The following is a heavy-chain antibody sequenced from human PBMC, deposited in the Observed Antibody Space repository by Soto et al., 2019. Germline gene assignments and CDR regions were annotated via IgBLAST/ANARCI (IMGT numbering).Heavy chain of an antibody. D-gene: IGHD3-22*01. V-gene: IGHV1-46*01. J-gene: IGHJ3*02. CDR2: INPSGGST. Sequence: DSVKVSCKASGYTFTSYYMHWVRQAPGQGLEWMGIINPSGGSTSYAQKFQGRVTMTRDTSTSTVYMELSSLRSEDTAVHYCARALYYYDSSAPFDIWGQGTMVTGS. CDR3: ARALYYYDSSAPFDI. CDR1: GYTFTSYY.